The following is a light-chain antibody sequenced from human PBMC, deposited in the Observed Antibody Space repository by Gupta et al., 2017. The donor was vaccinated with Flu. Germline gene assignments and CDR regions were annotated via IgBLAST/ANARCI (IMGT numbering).Light chain of an antibody. CDR2: DAS. Sequence: PATLSSSPGERATLSCRASQTVGRFLVWYQQKPGQAPRLLMSDASARATGIPARFGGSGSGTDFTLTISSLEPEDLAVYFCQQCDDWPMTFGQGTRLEIK. J-gene: IGKJ5*01. CDR1: QTVGRF. CDR3: QQCDDWPMT. V-gene: IGKV3-11*01.